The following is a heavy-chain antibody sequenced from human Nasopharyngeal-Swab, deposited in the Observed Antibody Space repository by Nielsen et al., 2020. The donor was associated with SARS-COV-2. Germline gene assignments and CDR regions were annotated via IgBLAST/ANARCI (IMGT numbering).Heavy chain of an antibody. V-gene: IGHV3-30*18. CDR2: VSYDGSVK. CDR3: AKLAMVRGPLDAFDV. D-gene: IGHD3-10*01. J-gene: IGHJ3*01. CDR1: GFTFSNYG. Sequence: LIPSYVASGFTFSNYGIHLVHQAPGKRLEWVAVVSYDGSVKNYADSVKGRFTISRDNPKNTLYLQMNSLRTEDTGLYYCAKLAMVRGPLDAFDVWGQGTLVTV.